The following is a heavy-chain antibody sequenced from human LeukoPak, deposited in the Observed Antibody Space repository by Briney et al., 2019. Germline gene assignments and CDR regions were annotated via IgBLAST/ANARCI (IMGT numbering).Heavy chain of an antibody. D-gene: IGHD5-24*01. Sequence: ASVKVSCKTSGYTFTSYNLHWVRQAPGQRLEWMGIIKPSGDNTHYAQKFQGRFTMTSDTSRSSVYMELSSLTSADTAVYYCARVRDGYNDAYDIWGQGTMVTVTS. V-gene: IGHV1-46*01. CDR3: ARVRDGYNDAYDI. J-gene: IGHJ3*02. CDR2: IKPSGDNT. CDR1: GYTFTSYN.